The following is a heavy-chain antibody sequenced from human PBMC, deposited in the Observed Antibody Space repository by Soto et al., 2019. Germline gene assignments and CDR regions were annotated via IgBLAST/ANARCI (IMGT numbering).Heavy chain of an antibody. CDR3: AREVVGYFDL. D-gene: IGHD2-15*01. Sequence: QVQLVESGGGVVQPGRSLRLSCAASGFTFSSYAMHWVRQAPGKGLEWVAVISYDGSNKYYADSVKGRFTISRDNSKNMLYLQMNSLRAEDTAVYYCAREVVGYFDLWGRGTLVTVSS. V-gene: IGHV3-30-3*01. CDR2: ISYDGSNK. J-gene: IGHJ2*01. CDR1: GFTFSSYA.